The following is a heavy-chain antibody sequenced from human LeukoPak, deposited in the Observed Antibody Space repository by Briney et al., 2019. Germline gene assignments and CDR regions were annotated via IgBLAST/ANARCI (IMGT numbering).Heavy chain of an antibody. J-gene: IGHJ4*02. Sequence: PSETLSLTCTVSGGSISSYYWSWIRQPPGKGLEWIGEINHSGSTNYNPSLKSRVTISVDTSKNQFSLKLSSVTAADTAVYYCARGYGDYWGQGTLVTVSS. CDR1: GGSISSYY. D-gene: IGHD3-16*01. CDR3: ARGYGDY. CDR2: INHSGST. V-gene: IGHV4-34*01.